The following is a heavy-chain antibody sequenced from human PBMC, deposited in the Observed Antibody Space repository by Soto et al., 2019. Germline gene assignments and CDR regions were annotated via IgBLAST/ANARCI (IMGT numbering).Heavy chain of an antibody. D-gene: IGHD3-3*01. Sequence: QVQLVESGGGVVQPGRSLRLSCAASGFTFSSYAMHWVRQAPGKGLEWVAVISYDGSNKYYADSVKGRFTISRDNSKNRRYLQLNGLGVEDRVVYYCARALIFGGVIGSTSGLSYGAFDIWGKGT. J-gene: IGHJ3*02. V-gene: IGHV3-30-3*01. CDR1: GFTFSSYA. CDR2: ISYDGSNK. CDR3: ARALIFGGVIGSTSGLSYGAFDI.